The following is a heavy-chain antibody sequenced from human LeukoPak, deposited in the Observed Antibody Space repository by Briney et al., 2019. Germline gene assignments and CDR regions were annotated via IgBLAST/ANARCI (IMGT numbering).Heavy chain of an antibody. CDR1: GGSISSSSYY. CDR2: IYYSGST. J-gene: IGHJ4*02. Sequence: PSETLSLTCTVSGGSISSSSYYWAWIRQPPGKGLEWIGSIYYSGSTYYNPSLKSRVTISVDTSKNQFSLKLSSVTAADTAVYYCARHPYSSSFFDYWGQGTLVTVSS. D-gene: IGHD6-13*01. V-gene: IGHV4-39*01. CDR3: ARHPYSSSFFDY.